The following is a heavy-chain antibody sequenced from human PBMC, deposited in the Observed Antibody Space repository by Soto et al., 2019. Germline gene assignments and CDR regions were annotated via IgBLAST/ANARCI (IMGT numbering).Heavy chain of an antibody. J-gene: IGHJ4*02. CDR3: ARHVNLPLAGTGFDF. Sequence: SQTLSLTCTFSGGSIRGYYWSLIRQPPGKGLEWIGYIYNIGSTNYNPSLRGRVTMSIDTSQEQFSLKLSSVTATDTAVYYCARHVNLPLAGTGFDFWGRGTLVTVSS. CDR2: IYNIGST. V-gene: IGHV4-59*08. D-gene: IGHD6-19*01. CDR1: GGSIRGYY.